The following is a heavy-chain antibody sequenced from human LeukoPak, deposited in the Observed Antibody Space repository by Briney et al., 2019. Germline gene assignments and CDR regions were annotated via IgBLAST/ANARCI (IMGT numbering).Heavy chain of an antibody. CDR1: GFTFSYHW. CDR2: ISADSIST. CDR3: VRDSSAATY. V-gene: IGHV3-74*03. Sequence: GGSLRLSCATSGFTFSYHWMRWVRQAPGKGLVWVSRISADSISTTYADSVKGRFTISRDNAKNTLYLQMSSLRAEDTAVYYCVRDSSAATYWGLGTLVTVSS. J-gene: IGHJ1*01. D-gene: IGHD6-13*01.